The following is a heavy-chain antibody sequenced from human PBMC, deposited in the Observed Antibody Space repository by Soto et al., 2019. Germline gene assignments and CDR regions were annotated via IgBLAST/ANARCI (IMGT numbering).Heavy chain of an antibody. CDR1: GYSFTSYW. CDR3: TTYYYDSSGYYYRRYYYGIDV. CDR2: IDPSDSYT. V-gene: IGHV5-10-1*01. J-gene: IGHJ6*02. D-gene: IGHD3-22*01. Sequence: PGESLKISCKGSGYSFTSYWISWVRQMPGKGLEWMGRIDPSDSYTNYSPSFQGHVTISADKSISTAYLQWSSLKASDTAMYYCTTYYYDSSGYYYRRYYYGIDVWGQGTTVTVSS.